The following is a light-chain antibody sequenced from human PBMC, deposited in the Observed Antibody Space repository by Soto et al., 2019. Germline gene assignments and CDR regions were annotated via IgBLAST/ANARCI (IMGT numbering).Light chain of an antibody. CDR3: QQYENSPWT. V-gene: IGKV3-20*01. CDR1: QSVSSTF. CDR2: GAS. Sequence: EIVLTQSPGTLSLSPGERATLSCRASQSVSSTFLAWYQQKPGQAPRLLVYGASSRATGIPDRFSGSGSGTDFTLTISRLKPEDFAVYYCQQYENSPWTFGQGTKVEI. J-gene: IGKJ1*01.